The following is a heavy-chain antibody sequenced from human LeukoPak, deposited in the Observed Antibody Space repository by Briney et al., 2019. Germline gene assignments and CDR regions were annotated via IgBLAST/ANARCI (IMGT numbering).Heavy chain of an antibody. Sequence: GGSLRLSCAASGFTFRDYYMSWIRQAPGKGLEWVSYISSSGSTIYYADSVKGRFTISRDNAKNSLYLQMNSLRAEDTAVYYCARALTYYYGSGSTGWGQGTLVTVSS. CDR1: GFTFRDYY. D-gene: IGHD3-10*01. CDR2: ISSSGSTI. CDR3: ARALTYYYGSGSTG. V-gene: IGHV3-11*01. J-gene: IGHJ4*02.